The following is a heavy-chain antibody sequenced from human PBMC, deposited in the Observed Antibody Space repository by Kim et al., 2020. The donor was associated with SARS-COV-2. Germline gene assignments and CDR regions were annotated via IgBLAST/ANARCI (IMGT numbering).Heavy chain of an antibody. Sequence: GGSLRLSCAASGFTFSSYGMHWVRQAPGKGLEWVAVISYDGSNKYYADSVKGRFTISRDNSKNTLYLQMNSLRAEDTAVYYCAKDQGRSHIVVVTPNLDYWGQGTLVTVSS. CDR2: ISYDGSNK. V-gene: IGHV3-30*18. D-gene: IGHD2-21*02. CDR1: GFTFSSYG. CDR3: AKDQGRSHIVVVTPNLDY. J-gene: IGHJ4*02.